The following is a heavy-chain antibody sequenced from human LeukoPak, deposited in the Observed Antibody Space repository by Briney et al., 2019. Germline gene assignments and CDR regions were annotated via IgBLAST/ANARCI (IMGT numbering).Heavy chain of an antibody. CDR2: IRYDGFNK. J-gene: IGHJ3*02. V-gene: IGHV3-30*02. CDR3: AKKSIVGATVDAFDI. CDR1: GFTFSNYG. D-gene: IGHD1-26*01. Sequence: PGGSLRLSCAASGFTFSNYGMHWVRQAPGNGLGWVVSIRYDGFNKYYADSLKGRFTISRDNSKNTLYLQMNSLRAEDTAVYYCAKKSIVGATVDAFDIWGQGTMVIVSS.